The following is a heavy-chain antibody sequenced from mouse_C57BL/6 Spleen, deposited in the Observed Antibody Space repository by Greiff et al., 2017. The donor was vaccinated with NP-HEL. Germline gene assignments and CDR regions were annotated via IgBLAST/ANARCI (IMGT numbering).Heavy chain of an antibody. CDR2: IYPGNSDT. Sequence: SGTVLARPGASVKMSCKTSGYTFTSYWMHWVKQRPGQGLEWIGAIYPGNSDTSYNQKFKGKAKLTAVTSARTAYMELSSLTNEDSAVYYCTKSGMVTTDAMDYWGQGTSVTVSS. V-gene: IGHV1-5*01. D-gene: IGHD2-2*01. J-gene: IGHJ4*01. CDR3: TKSGMVTTDAMDY. CDR1: GYTFTSYW.